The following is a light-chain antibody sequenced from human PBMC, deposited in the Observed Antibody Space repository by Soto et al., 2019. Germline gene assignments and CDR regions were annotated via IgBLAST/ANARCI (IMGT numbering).Light chain of an antibody. CDR1: SFNIGSNY. CDR2: KNN. V-gene: IGLV1-47*01. Sequence: QPVLTQPPSASGTPGQRVTISCSGSSFNIGSNYVYWYQQLPGTAPKVLIYKNNQRPSGVPDRFSGSKSGTSASLAISGLRSEDEADYYCAAWDNSLSGWVFGGGTKLTVL. CDR3: AAWDNSLSGWV. J-gene: IGLJ3*02.